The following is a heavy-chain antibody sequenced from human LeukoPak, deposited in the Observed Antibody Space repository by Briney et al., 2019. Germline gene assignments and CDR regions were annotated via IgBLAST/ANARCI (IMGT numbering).Heavy chain of an antibody. CDR3: ARRDYYGSGSFDY. D-gene: IGHD3-10*01. J-gene: IGHJ4*02. CDR2: IYYSGST. CDR1: GGSISSSSYY. Sequence: SETLSLTCTVSGGSISSSSYYWGWIRQPPGRGLEWIGSIYYSGSTYYNPSLKSRVTISVDTSKNQFSLKLSSVTAADTAVYYCARRDYYGSGSFDYWGQGTLVTVSS. V-gene: IGHV4-39*01.